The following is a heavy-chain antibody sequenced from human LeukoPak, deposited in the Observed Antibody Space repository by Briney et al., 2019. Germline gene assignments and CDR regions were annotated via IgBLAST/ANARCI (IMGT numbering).Heavy chain of an antibody. J-gene: IGHJ5*02. CDR3: ARVVPAAGLDL. CDR1: GGPISGAIT. CDR2: IHYDGRT. D-gene: IGHD6-25*01. V-gene: IGHV4-39*07. Sequence: PSETLSLTCTVSGGPISGAITWGWVRQPPGKGLEWIGNIHYDGRTASNPSLKSRVTMSLDTSTNQFSLKVNSVTATDTALYYCARVVPAAGLDLWGQGILVTISS.